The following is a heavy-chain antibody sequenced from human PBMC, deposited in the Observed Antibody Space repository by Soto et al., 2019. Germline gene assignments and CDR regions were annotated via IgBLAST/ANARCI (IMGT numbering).Heavy chain of an antibody. CDR2: INHSGST. CDR1: GGSFSGYY. D-gene: IGHD5-12*01. Sequence: QVQLQQWGAGLLKPSETLSLTCAVYGGSFSGYYWSWIRQPPGKGLEWIGEINHSGSTNYNPSLKSRVTISVDTSKNQFSLKLSSVTAADTAVYYCAIYSGYEYYFDYWGQGTLVTVSS. V-gene: IGHV4-34*01. CDR3: AIYSGYEYYFDY. J-gene: IGHJ4*02.